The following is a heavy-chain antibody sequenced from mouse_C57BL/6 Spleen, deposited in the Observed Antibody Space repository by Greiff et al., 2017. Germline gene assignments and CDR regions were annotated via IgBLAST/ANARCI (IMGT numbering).Heavy chain of an antibody. V-gene: IGHV1-80*01. J-gene: IGHJ3*01. CDR2: IYPGDGDT. D-gene: IGHD1-1*01. CDR1: GYAFSSYW. Sequence: QVQLQQSGAELVKPGASVKISCKASGYAFSSYWMNWVKQRPGKGLEWIGQIYPGDGDTNYNGKFKGKATLTADKSSSTAYMQLSSLTSEDSAVYFCASGHHSHYYGSSYGFAYWGQGTLLTVSA. CDR3: ASGHHSHYYGSSYGFAY.